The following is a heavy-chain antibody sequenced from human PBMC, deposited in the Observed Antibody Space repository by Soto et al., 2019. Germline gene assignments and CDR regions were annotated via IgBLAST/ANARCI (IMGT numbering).Heavy chain of an antibody. J-gene: IGHJ4*02. V-gene: IGHV3-23*01. D-gene: IGHD2-15*01. CDR3: AKGDSGSCCSAVGY. Sequence: EVQLLESGGGLVQPGGSLRLSCAASGFTFSRSGMHWVRQAPGKGLEWVSSIGYSGTTTFYGDSVRGRFPISRDNSKNTLYLQMSSLRAEDTALYCCAKGDSGSCCSAVGYWAQGTLVTVSS. CDR2: IGYSGTTT. CDR1: GFTFSRSG.